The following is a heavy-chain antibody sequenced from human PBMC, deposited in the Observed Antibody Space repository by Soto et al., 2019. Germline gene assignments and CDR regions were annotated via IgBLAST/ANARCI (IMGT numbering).Heavy chain of an antibody. D-gene: IGHD2-8*01. Sequence: SETLSLTCSVSGGSISSYYWSWIRQPPGKGLEWIGYFYYSGSTNYNPSLKSRVSISIDTSKNQFSLNLSSVTAADTAVYYCARNINRNSNFDYWGQGTLVTVSS. V-gene: IGHV4-59*12. CDR2: FYYSGST. CDR3: ARNINRNSNFDY. J-gene: IGHJ4*02. CDR1: GGSISSYY.